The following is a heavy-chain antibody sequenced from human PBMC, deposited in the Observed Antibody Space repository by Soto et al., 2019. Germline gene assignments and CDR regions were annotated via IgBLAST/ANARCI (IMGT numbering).Heavy chain of an antibody. D-gene: IGHD3-3*01. Sequence: ASVKVSCKASGYTFTSYGISWVRQAPGQGLEWMGWISAYNGNTNYAQKLQGRVTMTTDTSTSTAYMELRSLRSDDTAVYYCARDSAIFGVVNPGDYWGQGTLVTVSS. CDR3: ARDSAIFGVVNPGDY. CDR1: GYTFTSYG. V-gene: IGHV1-18*04. J-gene: IGHJ4*02. CDR2: ISAYNGNT.